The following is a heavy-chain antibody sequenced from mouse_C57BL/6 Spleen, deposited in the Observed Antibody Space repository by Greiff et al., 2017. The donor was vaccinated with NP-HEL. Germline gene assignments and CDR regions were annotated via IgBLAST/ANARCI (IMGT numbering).Heavy chain of an antibody. CDR2: ISSGSSTI. CDR3: ARHYSNWGYFDV. D-gene: IGHD2-5*01. CDR1: GFTFSDYG. Sequence: EVKLVESGGGLVKPGGSLKLSCAASGFTFSDYGMHWVRQAPEKGLEWVAYISSGSSTIYYADTVKGRFTISRDNAKNTLFLQMTSLRSEDTAMYYCARHYSNWGYFDVWGTGTTVTVSS. V-gene: IGHV5-17*01. J-gene: IGHJ1*03.